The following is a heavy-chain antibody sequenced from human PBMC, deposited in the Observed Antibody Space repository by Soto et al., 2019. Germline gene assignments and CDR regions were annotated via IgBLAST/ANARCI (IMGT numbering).Heavy chain of an antibody. CDR2: NNHSGST. CDR3: ARLCYDFWSGSSYYYYYGMDV. D-gene: IGHD3-3*01. J-gene: IGHJ6*02. CDR1: GGSCSGYY. Sequence: ESLTLTGAAYGGSCSGYYASWIRQPPGKGMEWIGENNHSGSTNYNPSLKSRVTISVDTSKNQFSLKLSSVAAADAAVYYCARLCYDFWSGSSYYYYYGMDVWGQGTTVIVSS. V-gene: IGHV4-34*01.